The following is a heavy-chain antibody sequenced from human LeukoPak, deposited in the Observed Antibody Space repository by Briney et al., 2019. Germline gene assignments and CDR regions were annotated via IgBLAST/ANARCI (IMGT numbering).Heavy chain of an antibody. CDR2: INSDGSST. J-gene: IGHJ4*02. D-gene: IGHD3-22*01. CDR3: ARVFHNYYDSSGYYPFDY. CDR1: GFTFSSYW. V-gene: IGHV3-74*01. Sequence: GGSLRLSCAASGFTFSSYWMHWVRQAPGKGLVWVSRINSDGSSTSYADSVKGRFTISRDNAKNTLYLQMNSLRAEDTAVYYCARVFHNYYDSSGYYPFDYWGQGTLVTVFS.